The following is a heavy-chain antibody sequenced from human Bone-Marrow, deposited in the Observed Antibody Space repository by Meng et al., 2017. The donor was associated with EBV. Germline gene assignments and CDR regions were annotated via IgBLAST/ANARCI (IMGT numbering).Heavy chain of an antibody. CDR3: ARDGIAVPGGSNWFDP. V-gene: IGHV1-69*06. D-gene: IGHD6-19*01. J-gene: IGHJ5*02. CDR2: FLPILGAA. Sequence: SGCGVKEPGASLKVSCKASVDIVTNLAFTWVRQVPGKGLEWMGGFLPILGAANYAQKFQGRLTITADKSTTTAFMELRSLRVDDTAVYFCARDGIAVPGGSNWFDPWGQGTLVTVSS. CDR1: VDIVTNLA.